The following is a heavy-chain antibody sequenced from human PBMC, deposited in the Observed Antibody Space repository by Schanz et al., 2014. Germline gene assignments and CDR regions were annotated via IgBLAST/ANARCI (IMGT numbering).Heavy chain of an antibody. CDR3: VPMSIAAH. CDR1: GFTFSNYS. D-gene: IGHD6-6*01. J-gene: IGHJ4*02. Sequence: EVQLVESEGGLVKPGGSLRLSCAASGFTFSNYSMNWVRQAPGKGLEWVSSISSTSSYIFYADSVKGRFTISRDNAKNSLYLQMNSLRAEDTAVYYCVPMSIAAHWGQGTLVTVSS. V-gene: IGHV3-21*01. CDR2: ISSTSSYI.